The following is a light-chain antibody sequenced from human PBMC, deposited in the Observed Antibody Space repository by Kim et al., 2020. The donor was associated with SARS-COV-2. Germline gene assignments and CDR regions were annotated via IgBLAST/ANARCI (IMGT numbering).Light chain of an antibody. CDR3: QQDYNLPSLT. J-gene: IGKJ4*01. CDR2: GAS. V-gene: IGKV3D-7*01. CDR1: QSVSSSY. Sequence: PRERVTLSCRASQSVSSSYLTWYQQKPGQAPRLLIYGASTRATSIPARFSGSGSGTDFTLTISSLQPEDFAVYYCQQDYNLPSLTFGGGTKVDIK.